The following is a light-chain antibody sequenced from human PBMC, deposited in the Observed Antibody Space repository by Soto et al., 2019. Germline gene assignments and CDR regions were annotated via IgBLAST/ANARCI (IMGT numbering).Light chain of an antibody. CDR2: DAS. Sequence: ETVMTQSPATLSVSPGERATLSCRASQSIRSTLAWFQQKPGQAPRLLIYDASKRATGIPARFSGSGSGTDFTLTISSLEPEDFAVYYCQQRLNWITFGQGTRLEIK. J-gene: IGKJ5*01. CDR3: QQRLNWIT. V-gene: IGKV3-11*01. CDR1: QSIRST.